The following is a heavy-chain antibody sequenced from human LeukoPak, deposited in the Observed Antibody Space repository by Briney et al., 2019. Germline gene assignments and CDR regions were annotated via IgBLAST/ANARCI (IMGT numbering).Heavy chain of an antibody. Sequence: SETLSLTCTVSGGSISSSSYYWSWIRQPAGKGLEWIGRIYTSGSTNYNPSLKSRVTISVDTSKNQFSLKLSSVTAADTAVYYCARSPPPYCSSTSCYGPHFDYWGQGTLVTVSS. CDR1: GGSISSSSYY. CDR2: IYTSGST. D-gene: IGHD2-2*01. CDR3: ARSPPPYCSSTSCYGPHFDY. J-gene: IGHJ4*02. V-gene: IGHV4-61*02.